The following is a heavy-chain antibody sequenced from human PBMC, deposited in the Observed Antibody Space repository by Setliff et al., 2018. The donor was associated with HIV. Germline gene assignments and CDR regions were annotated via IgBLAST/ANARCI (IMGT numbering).Heavy chain of an antibody. CDR1: GRTITRGNYY. V-gene: IGHV4-39*01. J-gene: IGHJ5*02. CDR2: MIYGGDT. Sequence: PSETLSLPCIVYGRTITRGNYYWGWLRQAPGKGLEWIASMIYGGDTWYNPSLKSRVTIYVDTANNEISLRLSSVTAEDTAVDRCARPHRGRGGGAWFDPWGQGIQVTVSS. CDR3: ARPHRGRGGGAWFDP. D-gene: IGHD3-10*01.